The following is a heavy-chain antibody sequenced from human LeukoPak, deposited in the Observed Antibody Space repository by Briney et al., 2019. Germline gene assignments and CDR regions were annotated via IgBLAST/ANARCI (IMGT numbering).Heavy chain of an antibody. CDR2: INSDGSST. V-gene: IGHV3-74*01. D-gene: IGHD2-15*01. Sequence: PGGSLRLSCAASGFTFSSYWMHWVRQAPGKGLVWVSRINSDGSSTSYADSVKGRFTISRDSAKNTLYLQMNSLRVEDTAVYYCVSSYCSGGSCYSASGSWGQGTLVTASS. CDR1: GFTFSSYW. J-gene: IGHJ5*02. CDR3: VSSYCSGGSCYSASGS.